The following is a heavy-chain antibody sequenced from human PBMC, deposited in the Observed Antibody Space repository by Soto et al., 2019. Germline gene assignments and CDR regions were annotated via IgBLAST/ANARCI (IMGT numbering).Heavy chain of an antibody. CDR2: INPSGGST. CDR3: ARDRLRDSSGYAIDAFDI. D-gene: IGHD3-22*01. J-gene: IGHJ3*02. CDR1: GYTFTSYY. V-gene: IGHV1-46*01. Sequence: ASVKASCKASGYTFTSYYMHWVRQAPGQGLEWMGIINPSGGSTSYAQKFQGRVTMTRDTSTSTVYMELSSLRSEDTAVYYCARDRLRDSSGYAIDAFDIWGQGTMVTVSS.